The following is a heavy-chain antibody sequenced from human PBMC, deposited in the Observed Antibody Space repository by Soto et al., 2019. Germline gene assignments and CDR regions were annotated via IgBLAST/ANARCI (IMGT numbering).Heavy chain of an antibody. J-gene: IGHJ4*02. CDR1: GFTFSSYA. V-gene: IGHV3-23*01. CDR2: MSGSGGST. CDR3: AKGQNTATTGGDY. D-gene: IGHD4-17*01. Sequence: EVQLLESGGGLVQPGGSLRLSCAASGFTFSSYAMTWVRQVPGKGLEWVSAMSGSGGSTYYADSVKGRFTIYRDNSKNTLYLQMNSLRAADTAVYYCAKGQNTATTGGDYWGQGTLVTVSS.